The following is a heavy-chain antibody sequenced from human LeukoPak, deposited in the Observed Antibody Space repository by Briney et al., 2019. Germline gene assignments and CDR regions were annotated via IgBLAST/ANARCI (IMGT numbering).Heavy chain of an antibody. CDR1: GFTFSSYA. J-gene: IGHJ3*02. Sequence: GGSLRLSCAASGFTFSSYAMHWVRQAPGKGLEYVSAISSNGGSTYYANSVKGRFTISRDNSKNTLYLQMGSLRAEDMAVYYCARGREPVQWELLGGIGAFDIWGQGTMVTVSS. CDR3: ARGREPVQWELLGGIGAFDI. V-gene: IGHV3-64*01. CDR2: ISSNGGST. D-gene: IGHD1-26*01.